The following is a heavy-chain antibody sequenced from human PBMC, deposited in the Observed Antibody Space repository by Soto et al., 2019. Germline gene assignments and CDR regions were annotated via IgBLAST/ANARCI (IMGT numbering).Heavy chain of an antibody. J-gene: IGHJ6*02. CDR3: ARELRSCWYLTNGMDV. V-gene: IGHV3-30-3*01. CDR2: ISYDGSNK. CDR1: GFTFSSYA. D-gene: IGHD6-19*01. Sequence: QVQLVESGGGVVQPGRSLRLSCAASGFTFSSYAMHWVRQAPGKGLEWVAVISYDGSNKYYADSVKGRFTISRDNSKNTLYLQMISLRAEDTAVYYCARELRSCWYLTNGMDVCGQGTTVTVSS.